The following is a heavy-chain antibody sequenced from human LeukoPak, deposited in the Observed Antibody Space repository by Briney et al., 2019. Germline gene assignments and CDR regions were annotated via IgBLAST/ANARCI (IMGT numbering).Heavy chain of an antibody. CDR2: ISSSADST. Sequence: PGGSLRLSCEASGFTFSSYAMSWVRQAPGKGLAWVSVISSSADSTYYADSVKGRFTISRDNSKNTLYLQMNNLRAEDTAVYYCAKPLEKYTYGGNFDYWGQAILVTVSS. CDR3: AKPLEKYTYGGNFDY. J-gene: IGHJ4*02. D-gene: IGHD4-23*01. V-gene: IGHV3-23*01. CDR1: GFTFSSYA.